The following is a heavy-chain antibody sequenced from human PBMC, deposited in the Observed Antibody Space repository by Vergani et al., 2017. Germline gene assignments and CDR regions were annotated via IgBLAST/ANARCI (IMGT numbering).Heavy chain of an antibody. D-gene: IGHD1-26*01. Sequence: HMQLVQSGPEVKKPGTSVKVSCKASGFTFTSSAVQWVRQARGQRLEWIGWIVVGSGNTNYAQKFQERVTITRDMSTSTAYMELSSLRSEDTAGYYCAADRGSYYGAHDAFDIWGQGTMVTVSS. CDR3: AADRGSYYGAHDAFDI. J-gene: IGHJ3*02. CDR1: GFTFTSSA. CDR2: IVVGSGNT. V-gene: IGHV1-58*01.